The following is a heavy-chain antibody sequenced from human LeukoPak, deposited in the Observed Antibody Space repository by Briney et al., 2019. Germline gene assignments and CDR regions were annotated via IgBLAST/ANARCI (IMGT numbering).Heavy chain of an antibody. J-gene: IGHJ5*02. CDR1: GYTFTGYY. CDR2: INPNSGGT. V-gene: IGHV1-2*02. D-gene: IGHD2-2*01. CDR3: ARGPPAYQLPLGRIDP. Sequence: GASVTVSCKASGYTFTGYYMHWVRQAPGQGVEWVGWINPNSGGTNYAQKFQGRVPMTRDTSISTAYMELSRLRSDDTAVYYCARGPPAYQLPLGRIDPWGQGTLVTVSS.